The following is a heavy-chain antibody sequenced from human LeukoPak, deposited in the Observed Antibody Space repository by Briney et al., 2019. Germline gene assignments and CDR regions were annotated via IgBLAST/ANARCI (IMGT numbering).Heavy chain of an antibody. CDR2: ISGSGGST. CDR3: ARGLNYYDSSGYPYFDY. D-gene: IGHD3-22*01. CDR1: GVTFSSYA. V-gene: IGHV3-23*01. Sequence: GGSLRLSCAASGVTFSSYAMSWVRQAPGKGLEWVSAISGSGGSTYYADSVKGRFTISRDNSKNTLYLQMTSLRVEDTALYYCARGLNYYDSSGYPYFDYWGQGTLVTVSS. J-gene: IGHJ4*02.